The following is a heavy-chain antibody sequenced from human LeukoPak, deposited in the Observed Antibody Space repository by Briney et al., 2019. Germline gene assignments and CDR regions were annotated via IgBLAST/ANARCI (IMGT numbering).Heavy chain of an antibody. CDR1: GYTFTSYY. Sequence: GASVKVSCKASGYTFTSYYMHWVRQAPGQGLEWMGIINPSGGSTSYAQKFQGRVTMTRDTSTSTVYMELSSLRSEDTDVYYCARPIAAAGLFDYWGQGTLVTASS. D-gene: IGHD6-13*01. CDR3: ARPIAAAGLFDY. J-gene: IGHJ4*02. CDR2: INPSGGST. V-gene: IGHV1-46*01.